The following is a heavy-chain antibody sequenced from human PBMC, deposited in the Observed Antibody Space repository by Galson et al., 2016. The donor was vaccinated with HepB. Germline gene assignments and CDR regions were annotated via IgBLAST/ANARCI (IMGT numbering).Heavy chain of an antibody. CDR1: GGSISSSF. V-gene: IGHV4-59*12. D-gene: IGHD2-8*02. CDR3: ASRPGGASVYYGVFDY. Sequence: SETLSLTCNASGGSISSSFWTWIRQSPAKPMYWIGYIYYDGNTNYNPSLNSRATISVDTSNNQFPLRLTSMTAADTAVYYCASRPGGASVYYGVFDYWGQGALVTVSS. CDR2: IYYDGNT. J-gene: IGHJ4*02.